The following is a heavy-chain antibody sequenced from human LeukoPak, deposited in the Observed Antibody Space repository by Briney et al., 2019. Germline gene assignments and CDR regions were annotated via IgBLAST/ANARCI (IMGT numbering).Heavy chain of an antibody. V-gene: IGHV3-48*03. Sequence: GGSLRLSCAASGFTFTNFEMNWVRQAPGKGLEWVSYISYSGSTTSYADSVKGRFTISRDNAKNSLYLQMNSLRAEDTAVYYCARRAAGTWWFDPWGQGTLVTVSS. CDR1: GFTFTNFE. CDR3: ARRAAGTWWFDP. CDR2: ISYSGSTT. D-gene: IGHD6-13*01. J-gene: IGHJ5*02.